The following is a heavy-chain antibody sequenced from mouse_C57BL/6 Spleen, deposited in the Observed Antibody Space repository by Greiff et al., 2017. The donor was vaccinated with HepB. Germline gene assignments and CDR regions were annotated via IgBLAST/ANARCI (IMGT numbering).Heavy chain of an antibody. CDR2: ISSGGSYT. CDR1: GFTFSSYG. J-gene: IGHJ2*01. CDR3: ARSSLGFDY. V-gene: IGHV5-6*02. D-gene: IGHD3-3*01. Sequence: EVKLVESGGDLVKPGGSLKLSCAASGFTFSSYGMSWVRQTPDKRLEWVATISSGGSYTYYPDSVKGRFTISRDNAKNTLYLQMSSLKSEDTAMYYCARSSLGFDYWGQGTTLTVSS.